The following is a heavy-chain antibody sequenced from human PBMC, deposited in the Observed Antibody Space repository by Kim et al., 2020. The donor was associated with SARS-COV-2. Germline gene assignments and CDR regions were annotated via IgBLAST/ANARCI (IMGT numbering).Heavy chain of an antibody. Sequence: GGSLRLSCAASGFTLTNSAMNWVRQAPGKGLEWVSVISASGASTNNADSGKGRFTISRDNSKNTLYLQMNSLRAEDTAVYYGARGQVEITLILLGIFSSRHCFDYWGQGTLVTVSS. CDR1: GFTLTNSA. CDR2: ISASGAST. V-gene: IGHV3-23*01. J-gene: IGHJ4*02. D-gene: IGHD2-21*01. CDR3: ARGQVEITLILLGIFSSRHCFDY.